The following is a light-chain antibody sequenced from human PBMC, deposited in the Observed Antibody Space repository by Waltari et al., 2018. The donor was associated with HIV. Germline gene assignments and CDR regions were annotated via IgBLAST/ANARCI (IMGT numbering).Light chain of an antibody. CDR2: NNN. V-gene: IGLV1-44*01. CDR3: AAWDDSLNGYV. CDR1: SSNIGRST. Sequence: QSVLTQPPSASGTPGQRISISCSGCSSNIGRSTVNWYQQLPGAAPKLLIYNNNQRPSGVPDRFSGSKSGTSASLAISGLQSEDEADYYCAAWDDSLNGYVFGTGTKVTVL. J-gene: IGLJ1*01.